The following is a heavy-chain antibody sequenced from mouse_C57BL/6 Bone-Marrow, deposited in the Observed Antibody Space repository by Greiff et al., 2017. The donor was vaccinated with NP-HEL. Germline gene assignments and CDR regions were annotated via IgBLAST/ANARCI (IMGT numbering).Heavy chain of an antibody. V-gene: IGHV1-81*01. Sequence: VQVVESGAELARPGASVKLSCKASGYTFTSYGISWVKQRTGQGLEWIGEIYPRSGNTYYNEKFKGKATLTADKSSSTAYMELRSLTSEDSAVYFCARAYYSNYVGIWYAMDYWGQGTSVTVSS. D-gene: IGHD2-5*01. CDR1: GYTFTSYG. CDR3: ARAYYSNYVGIWYAMDY. J-gene: IGHJ4*01. CDR2: IYPRSGNT.